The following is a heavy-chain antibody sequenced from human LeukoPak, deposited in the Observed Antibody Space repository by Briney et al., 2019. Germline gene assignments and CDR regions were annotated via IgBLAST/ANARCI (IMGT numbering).Heavy chain of an antibody. CDR3: ARFKVGRNATQKNAFDI. CDR2: ISFDSTKE. D-gene: IGHD1-26*01. J-gene: IGHJ3*02. V-gene: IGHV3-30*01. CDR1: GFTFSNYA. Sequence: GKSLRLSCAASGFTFSNYAMHWARQAPGKGLEWMAVISFDSTKEYYGNSVKGRFIVARDNAKATLHRQMHSLRPDDSAVYYCARFKVGRNATQKNAFDIWGRGTVVTVSS.